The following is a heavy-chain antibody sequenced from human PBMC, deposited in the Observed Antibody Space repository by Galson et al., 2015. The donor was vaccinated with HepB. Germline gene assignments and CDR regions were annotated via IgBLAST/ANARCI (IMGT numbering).Heavy chain of an antibody. J-gene: IGHJ4*02. CDR3: ARAGLYDFWSGFFDY. Sequence: SLRLSCAASGFTFSSCSMNWVRQAPGKGLEWVSSISSSSSYIYYADSVKGRFTISRDNAKNSLYLQMNSLRAEDTAVYYCARAGLYDFWSGFFDYWGQGTLVTVSS. CDR1: GFTFSSCS. V-gene: IGHV3-21*01. D-gene: IGHD3-3*01. CDR2: ISSSSSYI.